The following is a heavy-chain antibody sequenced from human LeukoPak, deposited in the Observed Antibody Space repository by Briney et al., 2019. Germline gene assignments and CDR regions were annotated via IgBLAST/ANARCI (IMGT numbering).Heavy chain of an antibody. Sequence: GRSLRLSCVASGFTFNNYGMHWVRQAPGKGLEWVAVILFDGSNNYYADSVKGRFTISRDNSKNTLYLQMNSLRAEDTAVYYCARGSKDSSGYLSPTDYWGQGTLVTVSS. D-gene: IGHD3-22*01. J-gene: IGHJ4*02. CDR3: ARGSKDSSGYLSPTDY. CDR1: GFTFNNYG. V-gene: IGHV3-30*03. CDR2: ILFDGSNN.